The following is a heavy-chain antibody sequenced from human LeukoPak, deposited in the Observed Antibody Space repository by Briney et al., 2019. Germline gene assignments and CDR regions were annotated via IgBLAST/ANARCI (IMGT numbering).Heavy chain of an antibody. V-gene: IGHV4-4*09. Sequence: KPSETLSLTCTVSGGSISSYYWNWIRQPPGKGLEWIGYIYSSGSTNYNLSLKSRVTISLDTSKNQFSLKLSSVTAADTAVYYCASTSGTTSQPFDYWGQGTLVTVSS. CDR2: IYSSGST. CDR3: ASTSGTTSQPFDY. D-gene: IGHD1-1*01. CDR1: GGSISSYY. J-gene: IGHJ4*02.